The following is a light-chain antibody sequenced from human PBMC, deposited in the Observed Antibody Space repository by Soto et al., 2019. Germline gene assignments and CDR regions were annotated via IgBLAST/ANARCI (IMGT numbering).Light chain of an antibody. CDR2: GAS. CDR1: QSVSSSY. J-gene: IGKJ2*01. V-gene: IGKV3-20*01. CDR3: QQYARSSPMYI. Sequence: ESVLTQAPAALSLSPGERATLSCRASQSVSSSYLAWYQQKPGQAPRLLIYGASSRATGIPDRFSGSGSGTDSTLTISRLEPEDFAVYYCQQYARSSPMYIFGQGTKVDIK.